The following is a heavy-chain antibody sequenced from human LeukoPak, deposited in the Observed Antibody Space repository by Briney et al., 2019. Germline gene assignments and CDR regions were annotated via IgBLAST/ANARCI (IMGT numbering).Heavy chain of an antibody. Sequence: SETLSLTCTVSGGSISSYYWSWIRQPPGKGLEWIGYIYYSGSTNYNPSLKSRVTISVDTSKNQFSLKLSSVTAADTAVYYCARQIAWRSWFDPWGQGTLVTVSS. CDR3: ARQIAWRSWFDP. D-gene: IGHD2-21*01. V-gene: IGHV4-59*08. CDR2: IYYSGST. J-gene: IGHJ5*02. CDR1: GGSISSYY.